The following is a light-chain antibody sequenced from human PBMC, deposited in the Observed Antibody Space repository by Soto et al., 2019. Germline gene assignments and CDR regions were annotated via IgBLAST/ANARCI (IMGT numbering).Light chain of an antibody. CDR1: QGIGDT. J-gene: IGKJ4*01. Sequence: VMTQSPPPLPVTLGQPASISCRASQGIGDTLAWYQHKPGQTHRLLIYDTYTRATGVQARFSGSRSGTEFTLTIKSLQSEDFAVYYCKRYNNWPLTFGGGTKVDIK. V-gene: IGKV3-15*01. CDR3: KRYNNWPLT. CDR2: DTY.